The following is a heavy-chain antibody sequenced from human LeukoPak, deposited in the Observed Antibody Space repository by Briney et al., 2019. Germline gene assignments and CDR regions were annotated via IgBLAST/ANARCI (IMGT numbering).Heavy chain of an antibody. CDR1: GFTFSSYS. Sequence: GGSLRLSCAASGFTFSSYSMNWVRQAPGKGLEWVSYISSSSSTIYYADSVKGRFTISRDNAKNSLYLQMNSLRAEDTAVYYCARDYYADAFDIWGQGTMVTVSS. CDR3: ARDYYADAFDI. CDR2: ISSSSSTI. J-gene: IGHJ3*02. V-gene: IGHV3-48*04. D-gene: IGHD3-10*01.